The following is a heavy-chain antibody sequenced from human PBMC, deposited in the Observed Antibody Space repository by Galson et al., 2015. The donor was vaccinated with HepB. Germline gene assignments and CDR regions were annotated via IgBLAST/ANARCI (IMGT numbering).Heavy chain of an antibody. CDR2: ISSSSSYT. CDR3: ARSTKRSVPAAIPDY. CDR1: GFTFSDYY. V-gene: IGHV3-11*06. Sequence: SLRLSCAASGFTFSDYYMSWIRQAPGKGLEWVSYISSSSSYTNYADSVKGRFTISRDNAKNSLYLQMNSLRAEDTAVYYCARSTKRSVPAAIPDYWGQGTLVTVSS. J-gene: IGHJ4*02. D-gene: IGHD2-2*02.